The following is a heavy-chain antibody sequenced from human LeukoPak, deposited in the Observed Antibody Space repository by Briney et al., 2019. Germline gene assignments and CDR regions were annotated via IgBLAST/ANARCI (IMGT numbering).Heavy chain of an antibody. CDR1: GFTFSNSV. Sequence: GRSLRLSCAASGFTFSNSVVHWVRQAPGKGLEWVAGISVDGNSKHYADSVKGRFTISRDNSKNAFLQMNSLRAEDTAVYYCARDYDTSGSYFDFFDYWGQGTLVTVSS. D-gene: IGHD3-22*01. J-gene: IGHJ4*02. V-gene: IGHV3-30*04. CDR2: ISVDGNSK. CDR3: ARDYDTSGSYFDFFDY.